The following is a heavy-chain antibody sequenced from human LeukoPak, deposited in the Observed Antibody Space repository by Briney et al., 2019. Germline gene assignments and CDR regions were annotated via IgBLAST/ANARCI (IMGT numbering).Heavy chain of an antibody. CDR2: ISSFGSSGSTM. D-gene: IGHD1-26*01. V-gene: IGHV3-11*04. CDR3: ARSEVGATSFDY. Sequence: GGSLRLSCAASGFTFSSYWMSWIRQAPGKGLEWLSYISSFGSSGSTMYYADSVKGRFTISRDNDKNSLYLQMNSLRAEDTAVYYCARSEVGATSFDYWGQGTLVTVSS. J-gene: IGHJ4*02. CDR1: GFTFSSYW.